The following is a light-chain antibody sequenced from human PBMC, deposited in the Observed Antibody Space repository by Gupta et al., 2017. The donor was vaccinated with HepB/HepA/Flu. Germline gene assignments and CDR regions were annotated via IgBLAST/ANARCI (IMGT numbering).Light chain of an antibody. J-gene: IGLJ1*01. V-gene: IGLV3-19*01. CDR2: GKN. Sequence: SSELTQEPAVSVALRQPVRITCQGDSLRSSYTSWYQQKPGQAPMLVIYGKNNRPSGIPDRFSISSSGNTVSLTITGAQAEDEADYYCNSRDSSGDLYVFGTGTKVTVL. CDR1: SLRSSY. CDR3: NSRDSSGDLYV.